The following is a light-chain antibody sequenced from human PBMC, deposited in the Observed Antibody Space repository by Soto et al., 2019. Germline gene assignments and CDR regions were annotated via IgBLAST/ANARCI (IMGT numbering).Light chain of an antibody. J-gene: IGKJ1*01. Sequence: EIVLTQSPATLSSFPGDRVTLPCRASQYINTRLAWYQHRPGQAPRLLIYQTSIRAAGIPARFSASGTGTDFTLTSSDVQPEDFAVYYCHQRQSWPRTFGQGTKVDNK. CDR2: QTS. CDR1: QYINTR. CDR3: HQRQSWPRT. V-gene: IGKV3-11*01.